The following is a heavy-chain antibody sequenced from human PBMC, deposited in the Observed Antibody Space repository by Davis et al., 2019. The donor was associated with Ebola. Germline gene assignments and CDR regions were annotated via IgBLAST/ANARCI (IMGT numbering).Heavy chain of an antibody. CDR1: GGSISSSSYY. Sequence: SETLSLTCTVSGGSISSSSYYWGWIRQPPGKGLEWIGEINHSGSTNYNPSLKSRVTISVDTSKNQFSLKLSSVTAADTAVYYCARALLGFYYFDNWGQGTLVTVSS. CDR3: ARALLGFYYFDN. CDR2: INHSGST. J-gene: IGHJ4*02. V-gene: IGHV4-39*07. D-gene: IGHD1-26*01.